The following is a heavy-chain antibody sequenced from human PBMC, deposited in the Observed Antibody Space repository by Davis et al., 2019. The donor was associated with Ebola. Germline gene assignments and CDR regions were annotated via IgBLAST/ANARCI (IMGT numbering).Heavy chain of an antibody. V-gene: IGHV4-39*07. CDR2: IYYSGST. CDR3: ARATFEYSSYDSFAI. CDR1: GDSISSSSYY. Sequence: PSETLSLTCTVSGDSISSSSYYWGWIRQPPGKGLEWIGNIYYSGSTYYNRVTISVDTSKNQFSLRLNSVTAADTAVYYCARATFEYSSYDSFAIWGQGTMVTVSS. D-gene: IGHD3-22*01. J-gene: IGHJ3*02.